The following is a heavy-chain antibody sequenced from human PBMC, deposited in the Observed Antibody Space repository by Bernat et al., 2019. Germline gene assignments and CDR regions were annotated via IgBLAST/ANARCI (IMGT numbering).Heavy chain of an antibody. J-gene: IGHJ6*03. D-gene: IGHD6-13*01. Sequence: QVQLQQWGAGLLKPSETLSLTCAVYGGSFSGHYWSWIRQPPGKGLEWSGEINPSGSTNYNPPLKSRVTISVDRAKDQFSLKLSSVTAADTAVYYWARGTKAAAGSGWSPVYYCYSYMDVWGRGTTVTVSS. CDR3: ARGTKAAAGSGWSPVYYCYSYMDV. V-gene: IGHV4-34*01. CDR2: INPSGST. CDR1: GGSFSGHY.